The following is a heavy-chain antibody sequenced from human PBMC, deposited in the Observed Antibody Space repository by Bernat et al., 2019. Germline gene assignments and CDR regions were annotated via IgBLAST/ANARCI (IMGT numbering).Heavy chain of an antibody. D-gene: IGHD3-9*01. J-gene: IGHJ4*02. V-gene: IGHV5-51*03. Sequence: EVQLVQSGAEVKKPGESLKIFCKGSGYSFTNYWIGWVRQMPGKGLEWMGIIYPGDSDTRYSPSFQGKVTISADKSISAAYLQWSGLKASDTAIYYYARRGDWLLLDYWGQGTLVTVS. CDR3: ARRGDWLLLDY. CDR2: IYPGDSDT. CDR1: GYSFTNYW.